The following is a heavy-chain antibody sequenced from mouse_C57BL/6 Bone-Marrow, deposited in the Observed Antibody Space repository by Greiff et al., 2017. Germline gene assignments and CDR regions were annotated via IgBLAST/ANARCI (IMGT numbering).Heavy chain of an antibody. J-gene: IGHJ2*01. Sequence: VQLQQSGAELARPGASVKLSCKASGYTFTSYTMHWVKQRPGQGLEWIGYINPSSGYTKYNQKFKDKATLTADKSSSTAYMQLSSLTSEDSAVYYCAKGYYFDYWGQGTTLTVSS. V-gene: IGHV1-4*01. CDR3: AKGYYFDY. CDR2: INPSSGYT. CDR1: GYTFTSYT.